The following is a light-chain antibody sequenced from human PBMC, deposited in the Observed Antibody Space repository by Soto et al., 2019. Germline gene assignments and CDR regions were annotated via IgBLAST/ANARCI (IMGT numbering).Light chain of an antibody. Sequence: QSVLTQPASVSGSPGQSITISCTGTSSNVGGYNYVSWYQQHPGKAPKLMIYDVSNRPSGVSNRFSGSKSGNTASLTISELQAEDEADYYCSSYTSSSTPLVVFGGGTKLTVL. CDR2: DVS. CDR1: SSNVGGYNY. V-gene: IGLV2-14*01. J-gene: IGLJ2*01. CDR3: SSYTSSSTPLVV.